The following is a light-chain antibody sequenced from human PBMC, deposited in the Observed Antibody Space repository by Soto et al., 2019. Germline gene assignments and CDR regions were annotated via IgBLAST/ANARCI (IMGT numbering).Light chain of an antibody. J-gene: IGKJ5*01. CDR1: EDISSW. V-gene: IGKV1-12*01. CDR3: QQANSFPIT. Sequence: DRQMNQSPSSLSASNRDSVTITCRSSEDISSWLAWYQQKPGQAPTLLIYAASSLQSGVPSRFSGSGYGTDFTLTISSLQPEDFATYYCQQANSFPITFGQGTRLEIK. CDR2: AAS.